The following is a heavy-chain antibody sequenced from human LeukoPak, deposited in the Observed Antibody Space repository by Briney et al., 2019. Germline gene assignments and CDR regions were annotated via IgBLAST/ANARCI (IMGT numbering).Heavy chain of an antibody. V-gene: IGHV3-53*01. CDR1: GFTVSSNY. CDR3: AKATSGSWPPGLFDY. D-gene: IGHD1-26*01. Sequence: PGGSLRLSCAASGFTVSSNYMGWVRQAPGKGLECVSLIYSAGNTYYADSVKGRFTISRDNSKNTLYLQMNSLRAEDTAVYYCAKATSGSWPPGLFDYWGQGTLVTVSS. J-gene: IGHJ4*02. CDR2: IYSAGNT.